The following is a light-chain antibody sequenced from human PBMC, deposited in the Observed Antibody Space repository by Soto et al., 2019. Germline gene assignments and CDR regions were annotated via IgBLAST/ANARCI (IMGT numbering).Light chain of an antibody. CDR1: QGISNA. CDR2: AAS. J-gene: IGKJ1*01. CDR3: QKYDSAPT. Sequence: DIQMTQSPSSLSASVGDRVTITCRASQGISNALAWYQQRPGKVPKLLMYAASTLQSGVPSRFSGSGSGTDFTLTISSLQPEDVATYYCQKYDSAPTFCQGTKVEIK. V-gene: IGKV1-27*01.